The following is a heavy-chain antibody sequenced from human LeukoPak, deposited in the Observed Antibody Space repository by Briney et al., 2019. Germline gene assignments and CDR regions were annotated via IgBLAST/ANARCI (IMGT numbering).Heavy chain of an antibody. D-gene: IGHD3-10*01. CDR2: IRSRAYGGTT. Sequence: GGSLRLSCTASGFSFGDYAMSWVRQAPGKGLKWVSFIRSRAYGGTTEYAASVKSRFTISRDDSKSIAYLQMNSLKTEDTAVYYCTRDPAQTYYGSGSYLDYWGQGTLVTVSS. J-gene: IGHJ4*02. V-gene: IGHV3-49*04. CDR1: GFSFGDYA. CDR3: TRDPAQTYYGSGSYLDY.